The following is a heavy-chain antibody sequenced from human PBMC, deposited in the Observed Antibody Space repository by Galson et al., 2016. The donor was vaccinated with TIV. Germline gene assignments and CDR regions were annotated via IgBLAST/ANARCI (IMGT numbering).Heavy chain of an antibody. CDR1: GFTFSNYG. CDR3: ARSPPLGSTIYYFDY. V-gene: IGHV3-33*01. CDR2: MWSDGTNE. Sequence: SLRLSCAASGFTFSNYGIHWVRQAPGKGLEWVSTMWSDGTNEHYADSVKGRFTIPRDNSKDTLYLHMHSLRADDTAVYYCARSPPLGSTIYYFDYWGQGTLVTVSS. D-gene: IGHD1-26*01. J-gene: IGHJ4*02.